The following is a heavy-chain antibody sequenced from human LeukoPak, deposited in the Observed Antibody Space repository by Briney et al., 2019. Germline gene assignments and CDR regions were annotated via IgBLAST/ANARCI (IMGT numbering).Heavy chain of an antibody. D-gene: IGHD6-13*01. J-gene: IGHJ4*02. V-gene: IGHV3-33*01. Sequence: GGSLRLSCAASGFTFSSYGMHWVRQAPGKGLEGVAVIWYDGSNKYYADSVKGRFTISRDNSKNTLYLQMNSLRAEDTAVYYCARDRGYSSSWYHYWGQGTPVTVSS. CDR3: ARDRGYSSSWYHY. CDR1: GFTFSSYG. CDR2: IWYDGSNK.